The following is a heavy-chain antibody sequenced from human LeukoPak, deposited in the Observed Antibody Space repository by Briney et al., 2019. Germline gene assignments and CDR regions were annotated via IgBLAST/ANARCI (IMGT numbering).Heavy chain of an antibody. CDR3: ARALAYYYDSSGYYFDY. Sequence: GASVKVSCKASGYTFTSYYMHWVRQAPGQGLGWMGIINPSGGSTSYAQKFQGRVTMTRDTSTSTVYMELSSLRSEDTAVYYCARALAYYYDSSGYYFDYWGQGTLVTVSS. D-gene: IGHD3-22*01. V-gene: IGHV1-46*01. CDR2: INPSGGST. CDR1: GYTFTSYY. J-gene: IGHJ4*02.